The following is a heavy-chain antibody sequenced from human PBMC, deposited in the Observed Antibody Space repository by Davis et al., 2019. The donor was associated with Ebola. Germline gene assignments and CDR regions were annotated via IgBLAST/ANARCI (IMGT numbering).Heavy chain of an antibody. D-gene: IGHD3-3*02. CDR1: GFIFSSYE. J-gene: IGHJ4*02. CDR2: IGPSGTDI. V-gene: IGHV3-48*03. Sequence: PGGSLRLSCAASGFIFSSYEMTWVRQAPGGGLEWISYIGPSGTDIAYADSVRGRFTISRDNAKNIVYLQMNSLRVEDTAVYYCVREGILFDYWGQGIPVTVSS. CDR3: VREGILFDY.